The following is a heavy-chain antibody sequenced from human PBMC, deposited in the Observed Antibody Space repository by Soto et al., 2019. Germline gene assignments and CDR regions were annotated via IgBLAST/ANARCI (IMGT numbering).Heavy chain of an antibody. CDR2: MNPNSGNT. J-gene: IGHJ4*02. CDR3: ARAHYDFWSGYYRVPHAYFDY. V-gene: IGHV1-8*01. D-gene: IGHD3-3*01. CDR1: GYTFTSYD. Sequence: ASVKVSCKASGYTFTSYDINWVRQATGQGLEWMGWMNPNSGNTGYAQKFQGRVTMTRNTSISTAYMELSSLRSEDTAVYYCARAHYDFWSGYYRVPHAYFDYWGQGTQVTVSS.